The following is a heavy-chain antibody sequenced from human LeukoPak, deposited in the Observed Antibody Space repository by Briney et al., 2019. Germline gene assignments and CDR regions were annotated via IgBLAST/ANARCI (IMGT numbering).Heavy chain of an antibody. CDR1: GFTFSSYG. CDR3: AKSRESDYYYGMDV. D-gene: IGHD3-10*01. Sequence: PGRSLRLSCAASGFTFSSYGMHWVRQAPGKGLEWVAVISYDGSNKYYADSVKGRFTISRVNSKNTLYLQMNSLRAEDTAVYYCAKSRESDYYYGMDVWGKGTTVTVSS. CDR2: ISYDGSNK. V-gene: IGHV3-30*18. J-gene: IGHJ6*04.